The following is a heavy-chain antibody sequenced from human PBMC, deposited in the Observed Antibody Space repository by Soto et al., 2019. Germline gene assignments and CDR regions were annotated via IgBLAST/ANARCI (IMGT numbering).Heavy chain of an antibody. CDR1: GGTFSSYT. Sequence: QVQLVQSGAEVKKPGSSVKVSCKASGGTFSSYTISWVRQAPGQGLEWMGRIIPILGIANYAQKFQGRVTITADKYTSTAYMELSSLRSEDTAVYYCARGAYGDYVLFDIWGQGTMVTVSS. J-gene: IGHJ3*02. CDR2: IIPILGIA. V-gene: IGHV1-69*02. D-gene: IGHD4-17*01. CDR3: ARGAYGDYVLFDI.